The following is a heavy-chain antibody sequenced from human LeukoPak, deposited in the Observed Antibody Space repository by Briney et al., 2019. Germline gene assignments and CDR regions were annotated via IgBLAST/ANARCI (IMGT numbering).Heavy chain of an antibody. V-gene: IGHV4-59*01. CDR3: ARGWRGYSYGYDY. D-gene: IGHD5-18*01. J-gene: IGHJ4*02. CDR1: GGSISSYY. CDR2: IHYSGST. Sequence: SETLSLTCTVSGGSISSYYWSWIRRPPGKGLEWIGYIHYSGSTNYNPSLKSRVTISVDTSKNQFSLKLSSVTAADTAVYYCARGWRGYSYGYDYWGQGTLVTVSS.